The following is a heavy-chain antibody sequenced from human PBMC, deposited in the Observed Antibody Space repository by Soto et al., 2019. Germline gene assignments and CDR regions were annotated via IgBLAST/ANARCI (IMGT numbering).Heavy chain of an antibody. CDR3: GRQYFDGSGYSIAY. CDR2: IHYSGTT. J-gene: IGHJ4*02. CDR1: GGSITNTTYY. V-gene: IGHV4-39*01. Sequence: QLHVQESGPGLVKPSETLSLTCTVSGGSITNTTYYWGWIRQPPGKGLEWIGTIHYSGTTYYNPSLRSRVTISVATSKNQLSLKLNSMTAADTAVFYCGRQYFDGSGYSIAYWGQGTLVTVSS. D-gene: IGHD3-22*01.